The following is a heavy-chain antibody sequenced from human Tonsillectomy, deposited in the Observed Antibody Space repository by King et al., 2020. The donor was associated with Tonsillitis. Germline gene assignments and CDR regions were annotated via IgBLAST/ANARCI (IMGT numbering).Heavy chain of an antibody. V-gene: IGHV3-53*01. Sequence: QLVQSGGGLIQPGGSLRLSCAASGFTVSSNYMTWVRQAPGKGLEWVSVIYSGGSTYYADSVKGRFTISRDNPKNTLYLQMNSLRAEDTAVYYCARDLMGATAGFDYWGQGTLVTVSS. CDR1: GFTVSSNY. D-gene: IGHD1-26*01. CDR3: ARDLMGATAGFDY. CDR2: IYSGGST. J-gene: IGHJ4*02.